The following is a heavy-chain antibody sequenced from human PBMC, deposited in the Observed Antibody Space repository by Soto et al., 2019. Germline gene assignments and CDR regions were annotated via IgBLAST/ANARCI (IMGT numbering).Heavy chain of an antibody. V-gene: IGHV4-4*07. D-gene: IGHD6-13*01. CDR1: GGFLSSYY. J-gene: IGHJ6*02. CDR2: IYTSGST. Sequence: SETLSLTCTVSGGFLSSYYWSWIRQPAGKGLEWIVRIYTSGSTNYNPSLKSRVTMSVDTSKNQFSLKLSSVTAADTAVYYCARVGGIAAAGIYYYYYYGMDVWGQGTTVTV. CDR3: ARVGGIAAAGIYYYYYYGMDV.